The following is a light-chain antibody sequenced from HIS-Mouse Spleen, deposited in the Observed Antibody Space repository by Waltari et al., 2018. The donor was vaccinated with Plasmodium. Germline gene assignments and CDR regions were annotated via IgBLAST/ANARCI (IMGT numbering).Light chain of an antibody. V-gene: IGKV1-39*01. CDR1: QSVSSY. CDR3: QQSYSTPPT. Sequence: MTQSPATLSVSPGERATLSCRASQSVSSYLNWYQQKPGKAPKLLIYAASSLQSGVPSRFSGSGSGTDFTLTISSLQPEDFATYYCQQSYSTPPTFGGGTKVEIK. J-gene: IGKJ4*01. CDR2: AAS.